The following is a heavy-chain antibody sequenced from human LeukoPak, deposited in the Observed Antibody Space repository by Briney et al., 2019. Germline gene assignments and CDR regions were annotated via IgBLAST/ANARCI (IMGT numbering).Heavy chain of an antibody. CDR1: GFTFSSYS. CDR2: ISSSSSYM. J-gene: IGHJ5*02. Sequence: PGGSLRLSCAASGFTFSSYSMNWVRQAPGKGLEWVSSISSSSSYMYYADSVKGRFTISRDNAKNSLYLQMNSLRAEDTAVYYCARDAEPPIAAAGTIDWFDPWGQGTLVTVSS. D-gene: IGHD6-13*01. CDR3: ARDAEPPIAAAGTIDWFDP. V-gene: IGHV3-21*01.